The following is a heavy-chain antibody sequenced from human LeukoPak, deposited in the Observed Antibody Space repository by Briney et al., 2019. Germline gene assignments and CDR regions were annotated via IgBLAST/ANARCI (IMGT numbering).Heavy chain of an antibody. J-gene: IGHJ6*03. D-gene: IGHD4-17*01. V-gene: IGHV3-48*03. CDR2: ISSSGSTI. Sequence: GGSLRLSCAASGFTFSSYEMNWVRQAPGKGLEWVSYISSSGSTIYYADSVKGRFTISRDNAKNSLYLQMNSLRAEDTAVYYCARDRPMTTVTTTGTTYYYYYYMDAWGKGTTVTVSS. CDR1: GFTFSSYE. CDR3: ARDRPMTTVTTTGTTYYYYYYMDA.